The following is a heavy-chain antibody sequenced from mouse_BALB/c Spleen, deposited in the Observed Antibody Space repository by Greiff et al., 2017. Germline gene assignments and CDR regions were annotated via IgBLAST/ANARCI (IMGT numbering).Heavy chain of an antibody. CDR2: IWAGGST. V-gene: IGHV2-9*02. J-gene: IGHJ3*01. CDR1: GFSLTSYG. Sequence: VKLQESGPGLVAPSQSLSITCTVSGFSLTSYGVHWVRQPPGKGLEWLGVIWAGGSTNYNSALMSRLSISKDNSKSQVFLKMNSLQTDDTAMYYCARESYGNYGAWFAYWGQGTLVTVSA. D-gene: IGHD2-1*01. CDR3: ARESYGNYGAWFAY.